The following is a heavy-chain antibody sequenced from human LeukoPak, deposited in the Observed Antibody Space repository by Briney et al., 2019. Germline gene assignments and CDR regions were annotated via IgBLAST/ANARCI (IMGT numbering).Heavy chain of an antibody. CDR2: ITGSSSTI. Sequence: PGGSLRLSCAASGFTFSSYNMNWVRQAPGKGLEWVSYITGSSSTIYYADSVKGRFTISRDNSKNSLYLQMNSLRAEDTAVYYCARDLQCGGDCHYDAFDMWGQGTVGTVSS. D-gene: IGHD2-21*02. CDR3: ARDLQCGGDCHYDAFDM. J-gene: IGHJ3*02. CDR1: GFTFSSYN. V-gene: IGHV3-48*01.